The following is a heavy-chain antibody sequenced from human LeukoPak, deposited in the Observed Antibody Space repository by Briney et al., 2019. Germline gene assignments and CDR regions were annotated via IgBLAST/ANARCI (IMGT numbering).Heavy chain of an antibody. CDR2: IYYSGST. CDR1: GGSISSHY. V-gene: IGHV4-59*11. J-gene: IGHJ4*02. CDR3: ARVLNYGDPEHSRYYFDF. Sequence: SETLSLTCTVSGGSISSHYWSWIRQPPGKGLEWIGYIYYSGSTNYNPSLKSRVTISVDTSKNQFSLKLSSVTAADTAVYYCARVLNYGDPEHSRYYFDFWGQGTLVTVSS. D-gene: IGHD4-17*01.